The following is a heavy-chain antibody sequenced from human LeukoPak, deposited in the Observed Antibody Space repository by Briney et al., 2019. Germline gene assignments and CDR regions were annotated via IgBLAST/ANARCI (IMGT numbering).Heavy chain of an antibody. CDR2: LNYSGST. CDR1: GGSFSGYY. D-gene: IGHD6-13*01. J-gene: IGHJ4*02. V-gene: IGHV4-34*01. Sequence: SETLSLTCAGYGGSFSGYYWSWIRQPPWKGVDWMGELNYSGSTNYNPSLSNRVTISVETSKKQFSLKVGSVTAADTAVYYCERGGRGSSSWTIDYWGQGPLVTVSS. CDR3: ERGGRGSSSWTIDY.